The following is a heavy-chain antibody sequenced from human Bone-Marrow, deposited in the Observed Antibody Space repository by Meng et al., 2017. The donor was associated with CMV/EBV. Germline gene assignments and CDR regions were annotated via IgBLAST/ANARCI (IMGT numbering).Heavy chain of an antibody. CDR2: IYYSGST. Sequence: GSLRLSCTVSGGSISSSSYYWGWIRQPPGKGLEWIGSIYYSGSTYYNPSLKSRVTISVDTSKNQFSLKLSSVTAADTAMYYCARDRWGKWELTGFYYYYGMDVWGQGTTVTVSS. CDR3: ARDRWGKWELTGFYYYYGMDV. D-gene: IGHD1-26*01. CDR1: GGSISSSSYY. V-gene: IGHV4-39*07. J-gene: IGHJ6*02.